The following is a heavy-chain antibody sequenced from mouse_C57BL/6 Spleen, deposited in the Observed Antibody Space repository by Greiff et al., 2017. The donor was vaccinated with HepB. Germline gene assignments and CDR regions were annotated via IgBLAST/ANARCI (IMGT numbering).Heavy chain of an antibody. CDR2: ISYDGSN. CDR3: ARGYLYAMDY. J-gene: IGHJ4*01. D-gene: IGHD2-12*01. V-gene: IGHV3-6*01. Sequence: EVKVEESGPGLVKPSQSLSLTCSVTGYSITSGYYWNWIRQFPGNKLEWMGYISYDGSNNYNPSLKNRISITRDTSKNQFFLKLNSLTTEDTATYYCARGYLYAMDYWGQGTSVTVSS. CDR1: GYSITSGYY.